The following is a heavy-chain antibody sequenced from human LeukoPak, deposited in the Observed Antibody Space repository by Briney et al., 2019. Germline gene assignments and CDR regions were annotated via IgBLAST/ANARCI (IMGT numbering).Heavy chain of an antibody. V-gene: IGHV3-23*01. Sequence: PGGSLRLSCVASGFTFSSYGMTWVRQAPGKGPEWVSVISSSAGSTYYADSVKGRFTISRDNSKNTLYLQMNSLRSEDTAVYYCAKNGGSVCWGQGTLVTVSS. CDR3: AKNGGSVC. CDR2: ISSSAGST. D-gene: IGHD3-10*01. CDR1: GFTFSSYG. J-gene: IGHJ4*02.